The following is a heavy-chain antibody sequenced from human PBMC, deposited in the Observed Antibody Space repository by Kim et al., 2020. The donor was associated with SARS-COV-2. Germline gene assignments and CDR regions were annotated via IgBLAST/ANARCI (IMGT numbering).Heavy chain of an antibody. V-gene: IGHV4-34*01. J-gene: IGHJ6*02. D-gene: IGHD4-17*01. CDR2: INHSGST. CDR1: GGSFSGYY. Sequence: SETLSLTCAVYGGSFSGYYWSWIRQPPGKGLEWIGEINHSGSTSYNPSLKSRVIISVATSKNQFSLKLSSVTAADTAVYYCARGPTVPTFFYYYSGMDVWGQGTPVTVSS. CDR3: ARGPTVPTFFYYYSGMDV.